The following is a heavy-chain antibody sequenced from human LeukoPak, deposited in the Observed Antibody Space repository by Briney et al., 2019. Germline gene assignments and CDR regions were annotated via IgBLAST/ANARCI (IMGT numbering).Heavy chain of an antibody. V-gene: IGHV4-59*01. D-gene: IGHD6-19*01. J-gene: IGHJ3*02. CDR2: IYYSGST. CDR1: GGSISSYY. Sequence: SETLSLTCTVSGGSISSYYWSWIRQPPGKGLEWIGYIYYSGSTNYNPSLKSRVTISVDTSKNQFSLKLSSVTAADTAVYYCAGELAVAVPDAFDIWGQGTMVTVSS. CDR3: AGELAVAVPDAFDI.